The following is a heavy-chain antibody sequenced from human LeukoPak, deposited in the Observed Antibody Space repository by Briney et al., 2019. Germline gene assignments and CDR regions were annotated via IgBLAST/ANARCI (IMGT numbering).Heavy chain of an antibody. CDR3: ARVPSSRAPFDY. Sequence: SETLSLTCTVSNDSISSGDYYWNWIRQPPGKGLEWIGYIFHRGGTSYNPSLKSRILFSVDTSQNQFSLKLSSVTAADTAVYYCARVPSSRAPFDYWGQGTLVTVSS. D-gene: IGHD2-2*01. CDR2: IFHRGGT. CDR1: NDSISSGDYY. V-gene: IGHV4-30-4*02. J-gene: IGHJ4*02.